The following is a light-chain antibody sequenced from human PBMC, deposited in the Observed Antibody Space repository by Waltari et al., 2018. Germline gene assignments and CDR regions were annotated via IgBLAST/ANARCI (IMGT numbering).Light chain of an antibody. CDR1: QTISPY. V-gene: IGKV1-39*01. J-gene: IGKJ2*01. CDR3: HQSHTVPHT. CDR2: AAS. Sequence: DIQMTQSPSSLSASVGDSVTITCRASQTISPYLNWYQQTAGKAPKLLIYAASALQSGVPSRFRGRGSGTDFTLTITSLQPEDFATYYCHQSHTVPHTFGQGTKLEIK.